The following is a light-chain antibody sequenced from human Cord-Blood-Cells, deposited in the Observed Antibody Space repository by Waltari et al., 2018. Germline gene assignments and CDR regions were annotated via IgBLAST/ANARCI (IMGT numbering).Light chain of an antibody. CDR1: QSVSSY. J-gene: IGKJ3*01. CDR3: QQRSNWPPVT. V-gene: IGKV3-11*01. Sequence: EIVLTQSPATLSLSPGESATLSCRASQSVSSYLAWYQQKPGQAPRLLIYEASNRATGIPARFSGSGSGTDFTLTISSLEPEDFAVYYCQQRSNWPPVTFGPGTKVDIK. CDR2: EAS.